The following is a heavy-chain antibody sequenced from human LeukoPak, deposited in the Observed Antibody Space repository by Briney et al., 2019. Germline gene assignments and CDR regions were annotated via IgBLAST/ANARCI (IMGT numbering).Heavy chain of an antibody. J-gene: IGHJ5*02. V-gene: IGHV1-69*06. D-gene: IGHD6-19*01. CDR1: GGTFSSYA. CDR3: ARVGQVAFSSGWYDN. CDR2: IIPIFGTA. Sequence: ASVKVSCKASGGTFSSYAISWVRQAPGQGLEWMGGIIPIFGTANYAQKFQGRVTITADKSTSTAYMELRSLRSDDTAVYYCARVGQVAFSSGWYDNWGQGTLVTVSS.